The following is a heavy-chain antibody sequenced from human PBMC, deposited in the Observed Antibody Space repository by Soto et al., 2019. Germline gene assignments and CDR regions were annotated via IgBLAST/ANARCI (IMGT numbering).Heavy chain of an antibody. D-gene: IGHD5-12*01. CDR2: INAGNGNT. V-gene: IGHV1-3*01. CDR3: ASAHKSGYVSYYFDY. Sequence: ASVKVSCKASGYTFTSYAMHWVRQAPGQRLEWMGWINAGNGNTKYSQKFQGRVTITRDTSASTAYMELSSLRSEDTAVYYCASAHKSGYVSYYFDYWGQGTLVTVSS. CDR1: GYTFTSYA. J-gene: IGHJ4*02.